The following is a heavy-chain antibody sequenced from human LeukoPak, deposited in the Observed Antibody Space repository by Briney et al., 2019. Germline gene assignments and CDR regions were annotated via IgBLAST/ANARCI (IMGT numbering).Heavy chain of an antibody. CDR1: GFTFSSYS. CDR2: ISSSSSYI. Sequence: GGSLRLSCAASGFTFSSYSMSWVRQAPGNGLEWVSSISSSSSYIYYADSVKGRFTISRDNAKNSLYLQMNSLRAEDTAVYYCARVSYYYGMDVWGQGTTVTVSS. CDR3: ARVSYYYGMDV. J-gene: IGHJ6*02. V-gene: IGHV3-21*01.